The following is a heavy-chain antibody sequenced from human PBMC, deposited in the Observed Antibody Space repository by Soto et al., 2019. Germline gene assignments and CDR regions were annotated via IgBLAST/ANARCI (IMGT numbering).Heavy chain of an antibody. J-gene: IGHJ5*01. V-gene: IGHV1-18*01. CDR2: ISAYNGNT. CDR3: ARDHHYDSSGYPSPNWFDP. Sequence: ASVKVSCKASGYTFTSYGISWVRQAPGQGLEWMGWISAYNGNTNYAQKLQGRVTMTTDTSTSTAYMELRSLRSDDTAVYYCARDHHYDSSGYPSPNWFDPWGQGTLVTVSS. D-gene: IGHD3-22*01. CDR1: GYTFTSYG.